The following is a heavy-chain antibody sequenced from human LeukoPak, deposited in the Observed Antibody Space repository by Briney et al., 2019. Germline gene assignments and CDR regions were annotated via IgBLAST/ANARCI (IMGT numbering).Heavy chain of an antibody. CDR3: ARVKSAGMNVDAFDI. CDR2: ISSSSNYI. Sequence: GGSLRLSCAASGFTFSSYSMNWVRQAPGKGLEWVSSISSSSNYIYYADSVKGRFTISKDNAKNSLYLQMSSLRAEDTAVYYCARVKSAGMNVDAFDIWGQGTMVTVSS. D-gene: IGHD6-19*01. V-gene: IGHV3-21*01. J-gene: IGHJ3*02. CDR1: GFTFSSYS.